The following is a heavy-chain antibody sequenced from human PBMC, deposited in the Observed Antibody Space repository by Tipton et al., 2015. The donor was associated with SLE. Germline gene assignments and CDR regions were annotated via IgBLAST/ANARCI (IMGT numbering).Heavy chain of an antibody. V-gene: IGHV4-38-2*02. CDR2: INHSGST. Sequence: LRLSCTVSGYSISSGYYWGWIRQPPGKGLEWIGEINHSGSTNYNPSLKSRVTISVDTPKNQFSLKLSSVTAADTAVYYCASNIDSGNSWPYWGQGTLVTVSS. D-gene: IGHD2/OR15-2a*01. CDR3: ASNIDSGNSWPY. CDR1: GYSISSGYY. J-gene: IGHJ4*02.